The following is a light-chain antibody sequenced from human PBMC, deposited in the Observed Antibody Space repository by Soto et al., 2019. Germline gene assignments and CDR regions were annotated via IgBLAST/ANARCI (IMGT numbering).Light chain of an antibody. CDR1: QSIGSW. CDR2: KAS. J-gene: IGKJ1*01. CDR3: QHYKTYSRT. Sequence: DIQMTQSPSTLSASVGDRVTMTCRASQSIGSWLAWYQQKPGKAPNLLIYKASSIESGVPARFSGSGSGTEFTLTISSLQPDDFATYYCQHYKTYSRTFGQGTKVEIK. V-gene: IGKV1-5*03.